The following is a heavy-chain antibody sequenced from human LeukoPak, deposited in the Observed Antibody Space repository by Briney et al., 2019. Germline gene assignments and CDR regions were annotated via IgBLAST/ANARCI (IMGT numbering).Heavy chain of an antibody. J-gene: IGHJ4*02. D-gene: IGHD6-19*01. CDR2: IYHSGST. V-gene: IGHV4-38-2*02. Sequence: PSETLSLTCTVSGYSISSGYYWGWIRQPPGKGLEWIGSIYHSGSTYYNPSLKSRVTISVDTSKNQFSLKLSSVTAADTAVYYCARVGLGSSVSYWGQGTLVTVSS. CDR3: ARVGLGSSVSY. CDR1: GYSISSGYY.